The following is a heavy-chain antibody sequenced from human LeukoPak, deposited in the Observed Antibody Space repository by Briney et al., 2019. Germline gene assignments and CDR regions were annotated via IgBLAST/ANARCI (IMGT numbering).Heavy chain of an antibody. Sequence: GGSLRLSCAASGFTFNSYAMSWARQAPGKGLEWVSGVSVSGGTTYYADSVKGRFTISRDNSKNSVYLQTNSLRAEDTAVYFCAKAGISTYYYDHWGQGTLVTVSS. J-gene: IGHJ5*02. CDR3: AKAGISTYYYDH. CDR1: GFTFNSYA. V-gene: IGHV3-23*01. CDR2: VSVSGGTT. D-gene: IGHD3-22*01.